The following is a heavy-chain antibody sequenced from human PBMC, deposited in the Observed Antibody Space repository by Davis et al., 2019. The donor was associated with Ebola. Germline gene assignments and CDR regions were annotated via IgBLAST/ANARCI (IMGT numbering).Heavy chain of an antibody. D-gene: IGHD2-2*01. CDR3: ASLHQIRGKACFDL. CDR2: INQRGDS. V-gene: IGHV4-34*01. CDR1: GGSFSDYY. Sequence: PGGSLRLSCAVYGGSFSDYYWSWVRQSPGEGLDWIGEINQRGDSDYNPSLRSRATLSVDRSKLQFSLRLASVTAADTAVYYCASLHQIRGKACFDLWGQGDLVVVSS. J-gene: IGHJ5*02.